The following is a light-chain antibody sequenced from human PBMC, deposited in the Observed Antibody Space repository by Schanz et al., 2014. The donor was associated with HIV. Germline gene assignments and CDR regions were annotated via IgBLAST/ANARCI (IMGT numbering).Light chain of an antibody. CDR3: SSYTSSSTYV. Sequence: QSVLTQAPSASGTPGQRVTISCSGSSSDFKANAVLWYQQLPGAAPKLLIYNTYHRPSGVPDRFSGSDSGASASLAISGLQSEDEADYYCSSYTSSSTYVFGTGTKLTVL. CDR1: SSDFKANA. CDR2: NTY. V-gene: IGLV1-44*01. J-gene: IGLJ1*01.